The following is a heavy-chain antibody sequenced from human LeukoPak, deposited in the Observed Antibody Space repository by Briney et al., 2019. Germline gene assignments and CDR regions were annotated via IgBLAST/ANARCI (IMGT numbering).Heavy chain of an antibody. D-gene: IGHD3-10*01. CDR3: AGDGNSGAFDI. V-gene: IGHV4-59*01. J-gene: IGHJ3*02. CDR1: GGSISSYY. Sequence: PSETLSLTCTVSGGSISSYYWSWIRQPPGKGLEWIGYIYYSGSTNYNPSLKSRVTISVDTSKNQFSLKLSSVTAADAAVYYCAGDGNSGAFDIWGQGTMVTVSS. CDR2: IYYSGST.